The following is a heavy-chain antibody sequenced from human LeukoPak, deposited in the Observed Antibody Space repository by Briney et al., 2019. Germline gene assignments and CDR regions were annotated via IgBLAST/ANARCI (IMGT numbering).Heavy chain of an antibody. V-gene: IGHV4-34*01. CDR1: GGSFSGYY. CDR3: ARGPYSSGHPRNWFDP. Sequence: SETLSLTCAVYGGSFSGYYWSWIRQPPGKGLEWIGEINHSGSTNHNPSLKSRVTISVDTSKNQFSLKLSSVTAADTAVYYCARGPYSSGHPRNWFDPWGQGTLVTVSS. J-gene: IGHJ5*02. CDR2: INHSGST. D-gene: IGHD6-19*01.